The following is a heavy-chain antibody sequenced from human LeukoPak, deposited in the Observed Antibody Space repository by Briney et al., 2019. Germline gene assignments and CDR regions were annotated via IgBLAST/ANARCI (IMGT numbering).Heavy chain of an antibody. CDR3: AADRQQLQKGRRDFDY. CDR2: IAVGSGNT. D-gene: IGHD6-13*01. J-gene: IGHJ4*02. Sequence: GASVKVSCKASGFTFTSSAVQWVRQARGQRLEWIGWIAVGSGNTNYAQKFQERVTITRDMSTSTAYMELSSLRSEDTAVYYCAADRQQLQKGRRDFDYWGQGTLVTVSS. CDR1: GFTFTSSA. V-gene: IGHV1-58*01.